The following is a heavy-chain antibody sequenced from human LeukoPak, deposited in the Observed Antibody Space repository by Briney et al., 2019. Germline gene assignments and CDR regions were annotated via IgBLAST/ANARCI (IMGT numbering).Heavy chain of an antibody. J-gene: IGHJ4*02. Sequence: ASVKVSCKASGYTFTSYDINWVRQATGQGLEWMGWMNPNSGNTGYAQKFQGRVTMTRNTSISTAYMELSSLRSEDTAVYYCARGPYYDFWSGYYSYFDYWGQGTLVTASS. D-gene: IGHD3-3*01. CDR3: ARGPYYDFWSGYYSYFDY. CDR2: MNPNSGNT. CDR1: GYTFTSYD. V-gene: IGHV1-8*01.